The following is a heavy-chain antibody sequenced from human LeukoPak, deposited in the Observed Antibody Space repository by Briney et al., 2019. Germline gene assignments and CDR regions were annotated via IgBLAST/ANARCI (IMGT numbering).Heavy chain of an antibody. CDR2: IKQDGSET. Sequence: GGSLRLSCAASGFTFSNYWINWVRQAPGKGLEWVANIKQDGSETYCVDSVKGRFTISRDNAKNSLYLQMNSLRAEDTAVYYCARVAIAVAGTRTSYYYYYYMDVWGKGTTVTISS. CDR1: GFTFSNYW. J-gene: IGHJ6*03. CDR3: ARVAIAVAGTRTSYYYYYYMDV. V-gene: IGHV3-7*01. D-gene: IGHD6-19*01.